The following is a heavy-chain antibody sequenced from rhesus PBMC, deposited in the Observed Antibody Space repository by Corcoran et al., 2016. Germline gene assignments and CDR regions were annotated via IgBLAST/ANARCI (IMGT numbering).Heavy chain of an antibody. D-gene: IGHD2-21*01. V-gene: IGHV3S42*01. CDR1: GFPFSIYW. CDR3: AKVSGCTGSGCLWAFDY. J-gene: IGHJ4*01. Sequence: EVQLVESGGGLAKPGGSLRLSCAASGFPFSIYWMNWFRQTPGEGLAWFSAINCVGGSTYYAAAVKGRFTISRDNSMNTLSLQMNSLRAEDSAVYYCAKVSGCTGSGCLWAFDYGGQGVLVTVSS. CDR2: INCVGGST.